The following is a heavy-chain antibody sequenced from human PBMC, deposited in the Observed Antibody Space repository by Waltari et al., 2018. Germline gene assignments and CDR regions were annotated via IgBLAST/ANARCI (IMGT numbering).Heavy chain of an antibody. CDR2: IIPSRGIA. J-gene: IGHJ4*02. V-gene: IGHV1-69*08. Sequence: QVQLVQSGAEVKKPGSSVKVSCKASGGTFSSYTISWARQAPGQGLEWMGRIIPSRGIANYAQKFQGRVTITADKSTSTAYMELSSLRSEDTAVYYCARDTPNYYDSSGNYFDYWGQGTLVTVSS. D-gene: IGHD3-22*01. CDR1: GGTFSSYT. CDR3: ARDTPNYYDSSGNYFDY.